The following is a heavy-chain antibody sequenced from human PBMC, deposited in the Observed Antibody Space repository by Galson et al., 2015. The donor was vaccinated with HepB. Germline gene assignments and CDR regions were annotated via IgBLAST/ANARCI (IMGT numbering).Heavy chain of an antibody. D-gene: IGHD1-14*01. CDR3: ARARYNISPPDY. CDR2: ISAYNGNT. V-gene: IGHV1-18*01. J-gene: IGHJ4*02. Sequence: QSGAEVKKPGASVKVSCKASGYTFTTYGISWVRQAPGQGLEWMGWISAYNGNTNYALKFQDRVTITTDTSTSTVYMEVRSLRSDDTAVYYCARARYNISPPDYWGQGTPVTVSS. CDR1: GYTFTTYG.